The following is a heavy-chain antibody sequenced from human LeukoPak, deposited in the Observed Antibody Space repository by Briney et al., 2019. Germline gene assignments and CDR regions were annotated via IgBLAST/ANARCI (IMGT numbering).Heavy chain of an antibody. J-gene: IGHJ4*02. V-gene: IGHV1-2*02. CDR2: INPYTGVT. D-gene: IGHD5-18*01. CDR1: GYAFSAYF. Sequence: ASVKVSCKASGYAFSAYFMHWVRQAPGQGLEWMGWINPYTGVTNYSQKFQDRVTVTRDTSISTAYMELSRLTSADTAVYFCARGIQLRARRWYFDSWGQGSLVTVSS. CDR3: ARGIQLRARRWYFDS.